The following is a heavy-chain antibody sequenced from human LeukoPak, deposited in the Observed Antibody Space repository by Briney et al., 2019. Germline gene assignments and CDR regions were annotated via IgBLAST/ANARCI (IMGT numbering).Heavy chain of an antibody. CDR2: ISRNGGSI. Sequence: GGSLRLSCVASGFTFDDFAMHWVRQAPGNGLEWFSGISRNGGSIGTADTVRGRFTISRDNTKNYLYLHLNSLRPQDTALYYCAKDDIAVATRPGGYFDSWGQGTPVTVSS. CDR1: GFTFDDFA. J-gene: IGHJ4*02. D-gene: IGHD6-19*01. CDR3: AKDDIAVATRPGGYFDS. V-gene: IGHV3-9*01.